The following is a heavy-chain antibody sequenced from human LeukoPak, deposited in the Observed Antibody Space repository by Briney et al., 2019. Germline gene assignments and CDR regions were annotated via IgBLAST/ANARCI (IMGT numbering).Heavy chain of an antibody. V-gene: IGHV3-30-3*01. D-gene: IGHD3-22*01. Sequence: GGSLRLSCAASGFTFSSYAMHWVRQAPGKGLEWVAVISYDGSNKYYADSVKGRFTISRDNSKNTLYLQMNSLRAEDTAVYYCARDSNPILVVSSHAFDIWGQGTMVTVSS. CDR3: ARDSNPILVVSSHAFDI. CDR1: GFTFSSYA. CDR2: ISYDGSNK. J-gene: IGHJ3*02.